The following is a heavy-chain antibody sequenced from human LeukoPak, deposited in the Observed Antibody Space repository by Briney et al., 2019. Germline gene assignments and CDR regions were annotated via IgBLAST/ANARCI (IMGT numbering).Heavy chain of an antibody. V-gene: IGHV3-66*01. CDR1: GFTVSSNY. J-gene: IGHJ6*02. Sequence: GSLRLSCAASGFTVSSNYMSWVRQAPGQGLEWVSVIYSGGSTYYADSVKGRFTISRDNSKNTLYLQMNSLRAEDTAVYYCVRLGSHSSSYGMDVWGQGTTVTVSS. CDR2: IYSGGST. CDR3: VRLGSHSSSYGMDV. D-gene: IGHD6-13*01.